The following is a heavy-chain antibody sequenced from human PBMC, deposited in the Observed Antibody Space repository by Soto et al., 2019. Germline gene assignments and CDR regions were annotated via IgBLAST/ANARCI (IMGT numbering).Heavy chain of an antibody. CDR2: IDPSDSYT. V-gene: IGHV5-10-1*01. CDR3: ARSLKADYGSSPYYSAFDV. D-gene: IGHD3-16*01. CDR1: GYSFTTYW. Sequence: GESLKISCKGFGYSFTTYWISWVRQMPGKGLEWMGRIDPSDSYTKYSPSFQGHVTVSSDKSISTAYLQWSSLRASDTAMYYCARSLKADYGSSPYYSAFDVWGRGTTVTVSS. J-gene: IGHJ6*02.